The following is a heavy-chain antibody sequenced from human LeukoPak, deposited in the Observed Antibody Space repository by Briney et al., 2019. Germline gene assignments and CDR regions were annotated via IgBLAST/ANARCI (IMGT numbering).Heavy chain of an antibody. J-gene: IGHJ4*02. D-gene: IGHD6-13*01. CDR1: GFTFSIYA. V-gene: IGHV3-23*01. CDR2: ISGSGGDT. CDR3: ARRWYLDY. Sequence: GGSLRLSCAASGFTFSIYAMSWVRQAPEKGLEWVSVISGSGGDTYYADSVKGRFTISRDNSKNTLYLQMNSLRAEDTAVYYCARRWYLDYWGLGTLVTVSS.